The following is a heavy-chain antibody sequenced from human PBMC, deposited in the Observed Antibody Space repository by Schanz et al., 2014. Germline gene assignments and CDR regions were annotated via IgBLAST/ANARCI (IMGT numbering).Heavy chain of an antibody. D-gene: IGHD2-8*02. CDR3: ATMWGYCTATACQILEVLDV. CDR1: GGTFSSYA. Sequence: QVQLVQSGAEVKKPGSPVKVSCKSSGGTFSSYAISWVRQAPGQGLEWLGWISGSNGNTNYTQKFQGRVTMTIDPYTSTAYMELRSLRSDDTAMYYCATMWGYCTATACQILEVLDVWGQGTMVTVSS. V-gene: IGHV1-18*01. J-gene: IGHJ3*01. CDR2: ISGSNGNT.